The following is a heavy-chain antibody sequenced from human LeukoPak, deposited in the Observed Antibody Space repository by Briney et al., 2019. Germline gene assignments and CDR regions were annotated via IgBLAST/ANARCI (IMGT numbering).Heavy chain of an antibody. J-gene: IGHJ6*03. D-gene: IGHD3-10*01. CDR2: IYHSGST. Sequence: PSETLSLTCAVSGYSISSGYYWGWIRQPPGKGLEWIGSIYHSGSTYYNPSLKSRVTISVDTSKNQFSLKLSSVTAADTAVYYCARTVLLWFGTYCYYYMDVWGKGTTVSVSS. V-gene: IGHV4-38-2*01. CDR3: ARTVLLWFGTYCYYYMDV. CDR1: GYSISSGYY.